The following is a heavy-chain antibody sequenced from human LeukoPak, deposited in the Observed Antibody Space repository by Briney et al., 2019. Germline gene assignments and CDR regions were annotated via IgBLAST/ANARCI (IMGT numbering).Heavy chain of an antibody. V-gene: IGHV3-53*01. CDR1: GFTFSDYV. CDR2: IYSGGST. J-gene: IGHJ6*02. D-gene: IGHD2-15*01. Sequence: PGGSLRLSCAASGFTFSDYVMSWVRQAPGKGLEWVSVIYSGGSTYYADSVKGRFTISRDNSKNTLYLQMNSLRAEDTAVYYCARDGSGSPDYYYYGMDVWGQGTTVTVSS. CDR3: ARDGSGSPDYYYYGMDV.